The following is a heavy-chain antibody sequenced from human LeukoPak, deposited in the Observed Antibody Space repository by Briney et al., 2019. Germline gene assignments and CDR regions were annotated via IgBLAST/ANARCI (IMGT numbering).Heavy chain of an antibody. D-gene: IGHD6-19*01. CDR1: GYTFTSYD. CDR3: ARGTSYSSGWADAFDI. CDR2: MNPNSGNT. Sequence: SVKVSCKASGYTFTSYDINWVRQATGQGLEWMGWMNPNSGNTGYTQKFQGRVTITRNTSISTAYMELSSLRSEDTAVYYCARGTSYSSGWADAFDIWGQGTMVTVSS. J-gene: IGHJ3*02. V-gene: IGHV1-8*03.